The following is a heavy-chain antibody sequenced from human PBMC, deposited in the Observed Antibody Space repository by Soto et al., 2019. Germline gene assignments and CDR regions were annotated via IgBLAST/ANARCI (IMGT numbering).Heavy chain of an antibody. V-gene: IGHV4-39*01. J-gene: IGHJ5*02. CDR3: ARDSGWFDP. CDR2: VYHSGST. Sequence: QLQLQESGPGLVRPSETLSLTCSVSGGSIRTTNYFWAWIRHPPGKDLEWIASVYHSGSTYYNPSLKSRVTVSVDPSKNQFVLTMTSASAADTALYYCARDSGWFDPWGQGTLVTVSS. CDR1: GGSIRTTNYF.